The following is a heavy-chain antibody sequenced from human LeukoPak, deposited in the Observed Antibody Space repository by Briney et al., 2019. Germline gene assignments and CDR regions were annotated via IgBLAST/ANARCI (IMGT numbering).Heavy chain of an antibody. CDR3: ARILDHYDFPNNWFDP. J-gene: IGHJ5*02. Sequence: QSGGSLRLSCAASGFTFSNYGMTWIRQAPGKGPGWVSAISSSGGITYYADSVKGRFTISRDNSKNTLYLEMNSLRGEDTAVYYCARILDHYDFPNNWFDPWGQGTLVTVSS. CDR2: ISSSGGIT. CDR1: GFTFSNYG. D-gene: IGHD3/OR15-3a*01. V-gene: IGHV3-23*01.